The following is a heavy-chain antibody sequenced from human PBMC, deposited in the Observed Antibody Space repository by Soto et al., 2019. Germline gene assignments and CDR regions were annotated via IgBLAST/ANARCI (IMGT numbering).Heavy chain of an antibody. CDR3: AKVPGGRFLEWLLLDY. CDR2: ISGSGGST. D-gene: IGHD3-3*01. J-gene: IGHJ4*02. Sequence: SLRPSCADSGFTFSRDAMSWVREAPGKGLEWVSAISGSGGSTYYADSVKGRFTISRDNSKDTLYLQMNSLRAEDTAVYYCAKVPGGRFLEWLLLDYWGQGTLVTVSS. V-gene: IGHV3-23*01. CDR1: GFTFSRDA.